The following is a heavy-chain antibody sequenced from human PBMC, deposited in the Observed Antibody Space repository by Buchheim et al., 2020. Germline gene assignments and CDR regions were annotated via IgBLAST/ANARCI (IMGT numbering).Heavy chain of an antibody. D-gene: IGHD3-22*01. CDR1: GGSISSYH. Sequence: QVQLLESGPGLVKPSETLSLTCTVSGGSISSYHWSWIRQPPGKGLEWIGYIYYSGSTNYNPSLKSRVTISVDTSKNQFSLKLSSVTAADTAVYYCARGSYDSQWAYFDYWGQGTL. CDR3: ARGSYDSQWAYFDY. CDR2: IYYSGST. V-gene: IGHV4-59*01. J-gene: IGHJ4*02.